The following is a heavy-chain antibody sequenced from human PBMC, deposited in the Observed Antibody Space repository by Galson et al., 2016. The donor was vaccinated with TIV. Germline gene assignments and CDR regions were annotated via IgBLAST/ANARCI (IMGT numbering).Heavy chain of an antibody. D-gene: IGHD2/OR15-2a*01. CDR2: LIPMFGIT. J-gene: IGHJ6*03. CDR1: GVTFSSYA. Sequence: SVKVSCKASGVTFSSYAISWVRQAPGQGLEWMGGLIPMFGITNYAQRFQGRVTITADGSTSTAYMGLSSLRSEDTAVYYCARSNSYNFYYMAVWGQGTTVTVSS. V-gene: IGHV1-69*13. CDR3: ARSNSYNFYYMAV.